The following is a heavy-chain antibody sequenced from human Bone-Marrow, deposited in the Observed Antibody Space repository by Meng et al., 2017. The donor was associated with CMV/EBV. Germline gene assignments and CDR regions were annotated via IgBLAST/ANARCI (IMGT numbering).Heavy chain of an antibody. CDR3: ARNTGGRDNGY. Sequence: ASVKVSCKASGYTFTSYGISWVRQAPGQGLEWMGWISAYNGNTNYAQKLQGRVTMTTDTSTSTACLELRSLRSDDTAVYYCARNTGGRDNGYWGQGTLVTVSS. D-gene: IGHD1-1*01. V-gene: IGHV1-18*01. CDR1: GYTFTSYG. J-gene: IGHJ4*02. CDR2: ISAYNGNT.